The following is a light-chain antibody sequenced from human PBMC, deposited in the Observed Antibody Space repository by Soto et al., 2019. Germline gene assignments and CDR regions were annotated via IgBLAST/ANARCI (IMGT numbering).Light chain of an antibody. J-gene: IGKJ4*01. CDR3: HQYDTLPIT. CDR1: QSVGSGH. V-gene: IGKV3-20*01. CDR2: DAS. Sequence: EIVLTQSPGTLSLSPGERATLSCRASQSVGSGHLAWYQQKPGQAPRLLIYDASSRATGIPDRFTGSGSGTDFTLTISRLEPEDFAVYYCHQYDTLPITFGGGAEVEIK.